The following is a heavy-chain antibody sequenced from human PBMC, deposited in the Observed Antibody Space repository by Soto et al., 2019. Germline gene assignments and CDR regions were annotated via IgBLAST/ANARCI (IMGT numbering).Heavy chain of an antibody. Sequence: ASVKVSCKASGYTFTSYGISWVRQAPGQGLEWMGWISAYNGNTNYAQKPQGRVTMTTDTSTSTAYMELRSLRSDDTAVYYCARDFYKHWGRYCSGGSCYSGWFDPWGQGTLVTVSS. CDR2: ISAYNGNT. CDR3: ARDFYKHWGRYCSGGSCYSGWFDP. J-gene: IGHJ5*02. V-gene: IGHV1-18*04. CDR1: GYTFTSYG. D-gene: IGHD2-15*01.